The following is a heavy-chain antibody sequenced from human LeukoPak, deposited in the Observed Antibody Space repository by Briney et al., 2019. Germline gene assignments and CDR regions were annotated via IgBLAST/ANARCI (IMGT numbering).Heavy chain of an antibody. CDR1: GFTFSSYR. CDR2: ISSSSTYI. CDR3: ARGRSPGAFDI. Sequence: GGSLRLSCAASGFTFSSYRMNWVRQAPGKGLEWVSCISSSSTYIYYAESVKGRFSISRDTAKNSLYLQMNSLRAEDTAVYYCARGRSPGAFDIWGQGTMVTVSS. J-gene: IGHJ3*02. V-gene: IGHV3-21*01.